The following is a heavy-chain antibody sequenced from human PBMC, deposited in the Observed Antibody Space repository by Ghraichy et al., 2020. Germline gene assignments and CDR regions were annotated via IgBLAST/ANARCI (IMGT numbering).Heavy chain of an antibody. Sequence: SETLSLICTVSGGSISSSSYCWGWIRQPPGKGLEWIGSIHYRGSTYYNPSLKSRVTISIDTSKNQFSLKLTSVTAADTAVYYCARLNSGYDHNYYYYYGMDVWGQGTTVTVSS. D-gene: IGHD5-12*01. CDR2: IHYRGST. J-gene: IGHJ6*02. CDR3: ARLNSGYDHNYYYYYGMDV. V-gene: IGHV4-39*01. CDR1: GGSISSSSYC.